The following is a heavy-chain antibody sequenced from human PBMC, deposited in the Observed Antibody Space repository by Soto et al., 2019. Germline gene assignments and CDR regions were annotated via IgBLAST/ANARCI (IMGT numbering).Heavy chain of an antibody. CDR2: IYYSGST. Sequence: KTSETLSLTCTVSGGSISSSSYYWGWIRQPPGKGLEWIGSIYYSGSTYYNPSLKSRVTISVDTSKNQFSLKLSSVTAADTAVYYCARVRDGYSYYFDYWGQGTLVTVSS. D-gene: IGHD4-4*01. CDR3: ARVRDGYSYYFDY. J-gene: IGHJ4*02. V-gene: IGHV4-39*01. CDR1: GGSISSSSYY.